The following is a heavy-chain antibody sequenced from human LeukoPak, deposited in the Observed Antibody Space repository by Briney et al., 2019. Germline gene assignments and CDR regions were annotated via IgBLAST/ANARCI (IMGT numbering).Heavy chain of an antibody. V-gene: IGHV7-4-1*02. J-gene: IGHJ4*02. CDR2: INTNTGNP. D-gene: IGHD3-22*01. CDR3: ARGAGDSSGYSSYYFDY. CDR1: GYTFTSYG. Sequence: ASVKVSCKASGYTFTSYGISWVRQAPGQGLEWMGWINTNTGNPTYAQGFTGRFVFSLDTSVSTAYLQISGLKAEDTAVYYCARGAGDSSGYSSYYFDYWGQGTLVTVSS.